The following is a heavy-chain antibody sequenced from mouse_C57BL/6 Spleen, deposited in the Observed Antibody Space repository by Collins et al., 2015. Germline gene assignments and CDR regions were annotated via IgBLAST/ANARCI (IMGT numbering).Heavy chain of an antibody. D-gene: IGHD2-3*01. V-gene: IGHV4-1*01. J-gene: IGHJ3*01. CDR2: INPDSRTI. CDR3: ARLGYYGWFAY. Sequence: EVKLLQSGGGPVQPGGSLKLSCAASGIDFSRYWMSWARRAPGKGLEWIGEINPDSRTINYAPSLKDKFIISRDNAKNTLYLQMSKVRSEDTALYYCARLGYYGWFAYWGQGTLVTVSA. CDR1: GIDFSRYW.